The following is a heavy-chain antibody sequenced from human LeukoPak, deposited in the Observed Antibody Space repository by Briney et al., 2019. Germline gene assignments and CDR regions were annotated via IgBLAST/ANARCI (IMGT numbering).Heavy chain of an antibody. Sequence: GGSLRLSCAASGFPFSSYWMTWVRQAPGKGLEWVGRIKSKTAGGTIDYAAPVKGRFTISRDDSKNTLYLQMNSLKTEGTAVYYCTTGESMVGSTIHIRWADWGQGTLVTVSS. CDR3: TTGESMVGSTIHIRWAD. CDR1: GFPFSSYW. D-gene: IGHD1-26*01. V-gene: IGHV3-15*01. CDR2: IKSKTAGGTI. J-gene: IGHJ4*02.